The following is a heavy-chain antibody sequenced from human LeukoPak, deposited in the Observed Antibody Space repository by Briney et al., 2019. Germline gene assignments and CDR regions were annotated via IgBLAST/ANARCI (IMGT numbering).Heavy chain of an antibody. Sequence: KSSETLSLTCTVSGGSISSYYWSWIRQPPGKGLEWIGYIYYSGSTDYNPSLKSRVTILVDTSKNQFSLKLSSVTAADTAVYYCARAQWYTVDYWGQGTLGTVSS. J-gene: IGHJ4*02. CDR3: ARAQWYTVDY. CDR1: GGSISSYY. V-gene: IGHV4-59*01. D-gene: IGHD1-1*01. CDR2: IYYSGST.